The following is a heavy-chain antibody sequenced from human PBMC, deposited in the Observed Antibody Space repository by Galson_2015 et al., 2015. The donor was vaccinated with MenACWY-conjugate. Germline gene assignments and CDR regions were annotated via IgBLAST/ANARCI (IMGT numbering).Heavy chain of an antibody. CDR1: GFTFRNYW. V-gene: IGHV3-7*03. Sequence: SLRLSCEASGFTFRNYWMTWVRQAPGKGLEWVASIKKDGSEKYYVDSVKGRFTISRDNAKNSMYLEMNSLRVEDTAVYSCARGHYGMDFWGQGTTVTAS. CDR2: IKKDGSEK. J-gene: IGHJ6*02. CDR3: ARGHYGMDF.